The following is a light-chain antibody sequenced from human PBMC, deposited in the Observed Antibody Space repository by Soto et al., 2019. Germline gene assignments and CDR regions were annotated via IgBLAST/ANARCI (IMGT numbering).Light chain of an antibody. CDR1: SSDVGAYHS. CDR2: DVS. V-gene: IGLV2-14*03. CDR3: SSFTDTGTVM. J-gene: IGLJ3*02. Sequence: QSALTQPASVSGSPGQSFTISCTGTSSDVGAYHSVSWYQQHPGKAPKLLIFDVSNRPSGVSDRFSGSKSGNTASLTISGLQAEDEADYYCSSFTDTGTVMFGGGTKLTVL.